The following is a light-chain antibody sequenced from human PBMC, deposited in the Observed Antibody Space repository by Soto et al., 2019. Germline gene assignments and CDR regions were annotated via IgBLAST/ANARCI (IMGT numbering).Light chain of an antibody. V-gene: IGKV3-11*01. Sequence: EIVMTQSPATLSVSPGDRATLSCRASQSVGSNLAWYQQKPGQAPRLLIYDASIRATGMPARFSGSWSGTDFTLTINGLEPEDSAVYYCQQRGNWPPTWTFCQGTKVDIK. J-gene: IGKJ1*01. CDR1: QSVGSN. CDR3: QQRGNWPPTWT. CDR2: DAS.